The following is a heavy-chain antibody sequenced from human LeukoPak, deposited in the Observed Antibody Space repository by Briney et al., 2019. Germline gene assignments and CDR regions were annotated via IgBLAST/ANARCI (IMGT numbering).Heavy chain of an antibody. V-gene: IGHV1-69*13. Sequence: GASVKVSCKASGGTFSSYAISWVQQAPGQGLEWMGGIIPIFGTANYAQKFQGRVTITADESTSTAYMELSSLRSEDTAVYYCARDQPYDSSGYYYFPRWFDPWGQGTLVTVSS. CDR1: GGTFSSYA. CDR2: IIPIFGTA. J-gene: IGHJ5*02. CDR3: ARDQPYDSSGYYYFPRWFDP. D-gene: IGHD3-22*01.